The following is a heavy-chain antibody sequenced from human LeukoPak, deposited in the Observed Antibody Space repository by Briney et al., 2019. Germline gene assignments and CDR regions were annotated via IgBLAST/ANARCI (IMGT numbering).Heavy chain of an antibody. CDR1: GGSFSGYY. Sequence: PSETLSLTCAVYGGSFSGYYWSWIRQPPGKGLEWIGEINHSGSTNYNPPLKSRVTISVDTSKNQFSLKLSSVTAADTAVYYCARRFRVPFDPWGQGTLVTVSS. J-gene: IGHJ5*02. V-gene: IGHV4-34*01. CDR2: INHSGST. CDR3: ARRFRVPFDP. D-gene: IGHD2-2*01.